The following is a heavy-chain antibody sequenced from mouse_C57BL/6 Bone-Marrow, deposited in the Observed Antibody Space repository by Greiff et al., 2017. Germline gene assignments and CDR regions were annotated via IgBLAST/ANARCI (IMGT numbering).Heavy chain of an antibody. CDR1: GFSLTRYG. CDR3: ARAKDFFISD. D-gene: IGHD1-1*01. V-gene: IGHV2-2*01. Sequence: QVQLQQSGPGLVQPSQSLSITCTVSGFSLTRYGVHWVRQSPGKGLEWLGVIWSGGSTDSNAAFISRLSISKDNSKSQVFFKMNSLQADDTAIYYCARAKDFFISDWGTGTTVTVSS. J-gene: IGHJ1*03. CDR2: IWSGGST.